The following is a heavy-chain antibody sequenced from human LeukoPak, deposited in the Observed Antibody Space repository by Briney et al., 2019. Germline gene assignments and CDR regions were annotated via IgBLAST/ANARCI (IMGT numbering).Heavy chain of an antibody. V-gene: IGHV3-53*01. CDR1: GFTVSGNY. CDR2: IYSGGTS. Sequence: GGSLRLSCAASGFTVSGNYMNWVRQAPGKGLEWVSVIYSGGTSYYADSVKGRFTVSRDNSKNTLYLQMNSLRAEDTAVYYCARDLNGGFIIEWGKGTTVTVSS. J-gene: IGHJ6*04. D-gene: IGHD3-10*01. CDR3: ARDLNGGFIIE.